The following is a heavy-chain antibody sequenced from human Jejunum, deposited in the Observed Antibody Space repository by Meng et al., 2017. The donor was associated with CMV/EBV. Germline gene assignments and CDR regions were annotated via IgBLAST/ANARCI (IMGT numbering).Heavy chain of an antibody. Sequence: FPFSSYWMTWVRQAPGQGLEWLASIKHDGSEKRYVDSVKGRFTISRENAHSALYLQMNSLGADDTGVYYCARLYGGYPLPHKRDVWGQGTTVTVSS. J-gene: IGHJ6*02. D-gene: IGHD6-25*01. CDR3: ARLYGGYPLPHKRDV. CDR2: IKHDGSEK. CDR1: FPFSSYW. V-gene: IGHV3-7*03.